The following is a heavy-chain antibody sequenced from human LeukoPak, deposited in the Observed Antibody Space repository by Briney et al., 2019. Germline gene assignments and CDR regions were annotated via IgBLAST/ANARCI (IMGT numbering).Heavy chain of an antibody. CDR3: AKDRSIAVAGDAFDI. D-gene: IGHD6-19*01. CDR1: GFTFSSYG. V-gene: IGHV3-23*01. Sequence: GRSLRLSCAASGFTFSSYGMHWVRQAPGKGLEWVSAISGSGGSTYYADSVKGRFTISRDNSKNTLYLQMNSLRAEDTAVYYCAKDRSIAVAGDAFDIWGQGTMVTVSS. J-gene: IGHJ3*02. CDR2: ISGSGGST.